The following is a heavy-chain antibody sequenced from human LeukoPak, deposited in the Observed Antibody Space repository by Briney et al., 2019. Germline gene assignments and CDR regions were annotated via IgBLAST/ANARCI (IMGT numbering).Heavy chain of an antibody. CDR3: ARKDYGSGSYYRDY. CDR1: GFTFSSYW. J-gene: IGHJ4*02. V-gene: IGHV3-7*03. CDR2: IKQDGSEK. Sequence: PGGSLRLSCAASGFTFSSYWMSWVRQAPGKGLEWVANIKQDGSEKYYVDSVKGRFTISRDNAKNSLYLQMNSLRAEDTAVYYCARKDYGSGSYYRDYWGQGTLVTVSS. D-gene: IGHD3-10*01.